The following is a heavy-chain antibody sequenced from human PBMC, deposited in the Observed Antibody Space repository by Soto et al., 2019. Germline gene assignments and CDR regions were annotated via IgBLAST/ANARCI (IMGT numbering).Heavy chain of an antibody. CDR1: GFTFSSYA. CDR2: ISGSGGST. Sequence: GPLRPSCAAPGFTFSSYAMSWVRQAPGKGLEWVSAISGSGGSTYYADSVKGRFTISRGNSKNTLYLQMNSLRAEDTAVYYCAKVVTMVRGGGTNYFDYWGQGTLVTVSS. D-gene: IGHD3-10*01. J-gene: IGHJ4*02. V-gene: IGHV3-23*01. CDR3: AKVVTMVRGGGTNYFDY.